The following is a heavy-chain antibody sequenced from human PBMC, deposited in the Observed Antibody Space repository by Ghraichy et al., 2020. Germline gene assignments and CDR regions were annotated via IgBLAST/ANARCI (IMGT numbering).Heavy chain of an antibody. CDR3: ARAPDGNYSHRNLITFQH. CDR2: INHSGST. V-gene: IGHV4-34*01. J-gene: IGHJ1*01. Sequence: SETLSLTCAVYGGSFSGYYWTWIRQPPGKRLEWIGEINHSGSTNYNPSLKSRITISVDTSKNQFSLSLSSVTAADTAVYYCARAPDGNYSHRNLITFQHAGQSTLVTVSS. CDR1: GGSFSGYY. D-gene: IGHD4-17*01.